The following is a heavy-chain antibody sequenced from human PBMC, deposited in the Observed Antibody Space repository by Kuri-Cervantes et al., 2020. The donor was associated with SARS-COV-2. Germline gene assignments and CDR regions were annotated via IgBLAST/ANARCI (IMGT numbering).Heavy chain of an antibody. CDR3: PHHLTYYYDSSGYFIY. Sequence: SGPMLVTSTQTLPLTCTFSGFSLSNSGVGVGWIRQPPGKALEWLALIYWDDDKRYSPSLKCRLTITKDTSKNQVDLTMTNMDPVDTATYYFPHHLTYYYDSSGYFIYWGQGTLVTVSS. D-gene: IGHD3-22*01. CDR1: GFSLSNSGVG. CDR2: IYWDDDK. J-gene: IGHJ4*02. V-gene: IGHV2-5*02.